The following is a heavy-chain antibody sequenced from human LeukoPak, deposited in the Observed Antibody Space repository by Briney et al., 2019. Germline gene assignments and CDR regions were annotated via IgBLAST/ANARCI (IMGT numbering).Heavy chain of an antibody. J-gene: IGHJ3*02. V-gene: IGHV3-66*02. D-gene: IGHD3-22*01. Sequence: PGGSLRLSCAASGFTVSSNYMSWVRQAPGKGLEWVSVIYSGGNTYYADSVKGRFTISRDNSKNTLYLQMNSLRAEDTAVYYCAREGGYSGYNAFDIWGQGTMVTVSS. CDR1: GFTVSSNY. CDR2: IYSGGNT. CDR3: AREGGYSGYNAFDI.